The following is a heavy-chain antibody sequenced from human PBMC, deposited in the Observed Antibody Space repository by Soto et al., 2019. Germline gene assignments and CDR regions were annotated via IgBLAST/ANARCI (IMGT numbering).Heavy chain of an antibody. CDR1: GGSISSYY. CDR3: ARGYCSSTICYIWDNWFDP. Sequence: SETLSLTCTVSGGSISSYYWSWIRQPPGKGLEWIGYIYYSGSTNYNPSLKSRVTISVDTSKNQFSLKLSSVTAADAAVYYCARGYCSSTICYIWDNWFDPWGQGTLVTVSS. V-gene: IGHV4-59*01. D-gene: IGHD2-2*02. J-gene: IGHJ5*02. CDR2: IYYSGST.